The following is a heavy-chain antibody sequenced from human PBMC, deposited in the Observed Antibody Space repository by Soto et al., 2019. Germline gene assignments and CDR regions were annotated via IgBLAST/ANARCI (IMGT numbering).Heavy chain of an antibody. CDR3: VKQAHGLDGVAFDY. Sequence: GGSLRISCSASGFIFSESTIYWVRQVPGKGLEAISAVSTSGRSTYYADSVKDRFTISRDNSKNTLFLQMGSLRPEDTAIYYCVKQAHGLDGVAFDYWGQGTQVTSPQ. CDR1: GFIFSEST. CDR2: VSTSGRST. V-gene: IGHV3-64D*06. D-gene: IGHD2-15*01. J-gene: IGHJ4*02.